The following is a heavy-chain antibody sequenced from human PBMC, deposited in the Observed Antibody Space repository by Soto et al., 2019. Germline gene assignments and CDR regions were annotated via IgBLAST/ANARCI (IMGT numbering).Heavy chain of an antibody. CDR3: ARGTSARGYYGY. CDR2: IYTSGNT. D-gene: IGHD3-3*01. V-gene: IGHV4-4*07. J-gene: IGHJ4*02. Sequence: SETLSLTCTVSGGSVSSYYWSWIRQPAGKGLEWIGRIYTSGNTNYNPSLKSRVTLSVDTSKNQFSLKLSSVTAADTAVYYCARGTSARGYYGYWGQGTLVTVSS. CDR1: GGSVSSYY.